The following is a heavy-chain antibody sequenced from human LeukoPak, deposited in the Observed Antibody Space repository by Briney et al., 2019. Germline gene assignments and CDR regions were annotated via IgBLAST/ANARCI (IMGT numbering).Heavy chain of an antibody. V-gene: IGHV3-53*01. CDR1: GFTVSSNH. J-gene: IGHJ4*02. Sequence: GGSLRLSCAASGFTVSSNHMSWVRQAPGKGLEWGSVIYSGGSTYYADAVKGRFTISRDNSKNTLYLQMNSLRAEDTAVYYCASHSSSWYGFDYWGQGTLVTVSS. CDR3: ASHSSSWYGFDY. CDR2: IYSGGST. D-gene: IGHD6-13*01.